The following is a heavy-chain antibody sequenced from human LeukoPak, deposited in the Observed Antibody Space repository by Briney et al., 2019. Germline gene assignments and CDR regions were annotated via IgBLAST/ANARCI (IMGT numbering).Heavy chain of an antibody. CDR2: INQDGSEK. D-gene: IGHD5-24*01. V-gene: IGHV3-7*01. Sequence: GGSLRLSCAASGFTFSSYSMNWVRQAPGKGLEWVANINQDGSEKYYVDSVKGRFTISRDNAKNSLYLQMNSLRAEDTAVYYCARDVATISNWFDPWGQGTLVTVSS. J-gene: IGHJ5*02. CDR3: ARDVATISNWFDP. CDR1: GFTFSSYS.